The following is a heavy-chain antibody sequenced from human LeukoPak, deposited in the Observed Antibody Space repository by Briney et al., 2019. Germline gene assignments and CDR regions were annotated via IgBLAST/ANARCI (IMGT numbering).Heavy chain of an antibody. D-gene: IGHD5-24*01. CDR1: GYSISSGYY. J-gene: IGHJ4*02. CDR2: IYHSGST. CDR3: ARGDGYNSGSYFDY. V-gene: IGHV4-38-2*02. Sequence: PSETLSLTCTVSGYSISSGYYWGWIRQPPGKGLEWIGSIYHSGSTYYNPSLKSRVTISVDTSKNQFSLKLSSVTAADTAVYYCARGDGYNSGSYFDYWGQGTLVTVSS.